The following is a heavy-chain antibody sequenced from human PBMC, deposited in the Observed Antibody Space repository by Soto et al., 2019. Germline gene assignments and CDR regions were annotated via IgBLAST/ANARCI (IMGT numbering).Heavy chain of an antibody. D-gene: IGHD3-22*01. V-gene: IGHV4-59*01. CDR1: GGSISSYY. CDR2: IYYSGST. J-gene: IGHJ4*02. Sequence: PSETLSLTCTVSGGSISSYYWSWIRQPPGKGLEWIGYIYYSGSTNYNPSLKSRVTISVDTSKNQFSLKLSSVTAADTAVYYCASYYYDSSGYYYFDYWGQGTLATVSS. CDR3: ASYYYDSSGYYYFDY.